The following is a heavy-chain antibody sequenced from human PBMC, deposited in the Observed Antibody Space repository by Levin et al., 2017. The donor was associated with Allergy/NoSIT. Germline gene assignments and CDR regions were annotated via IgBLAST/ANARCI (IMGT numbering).Heavy chain of an antibody. Sequence: SETLSLTCTVSGGSISSSSYYWGWIRQPPGKGLEWIGSIYYSGSTYYNPSLKSRVTISVDTSKNQFSLKLSSVTAADTAVYYCARSRIMITFGGVTPGFDPWGQGTLVTVSS. CDR1: GGSISSSSYY. CDR3: ARSRIMITFGGVTPGFDP. V-gene: IGHV4-39*07. D-gene: IGHD3-16*01. J-gene: IGHJ5*02. CDR2: IYYSGST.